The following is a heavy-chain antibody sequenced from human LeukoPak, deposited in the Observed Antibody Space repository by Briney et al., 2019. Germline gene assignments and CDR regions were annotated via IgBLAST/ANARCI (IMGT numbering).Heavy chain of an antibody. CDR2: IGAYNGNT. D-gene: IGHD5-24*01. V-gene: IGHV1-18*01. CDR3: ARDGGRWLQFNMPFDY. Sequence: ASVKVSCKASGYTFTSYGISWVRQAPGQGLEWMGWIGAYNGNTNYAQKLQGRVTMTTDTSTSTAYMELRSLRSDDTAVYYCARDGGRWLQFNMPFDYWGQGTLVTVSS. J-gene: IGHJ4*02. CDR1: GYTFTSYG.